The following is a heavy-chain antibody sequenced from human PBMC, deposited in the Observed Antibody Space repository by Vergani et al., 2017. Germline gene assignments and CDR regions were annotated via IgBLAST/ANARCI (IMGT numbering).Heavy chain of an antibody. CDR1: GFTFSSYS. D-gene: IGHD2-2*01. V-gene: IGHV3-21*04. CDR3: ARDRGYCSSTSCRETYYYYGMDV. CDR2: ISSSSSYI. J-gene: IGHJ6*02. Sequence: EVQLVESGGGLVKPGGSLRLSCAASGFTFSSYSMNWVRQAPGKGLEWVSSISSSSSYIYYADSVKGRFTISRDNAKNSLYLQMNSLRAEDTAVYYCARDRGYCSSTSCRETYYYYGMDVWGQGTTVTVSS.